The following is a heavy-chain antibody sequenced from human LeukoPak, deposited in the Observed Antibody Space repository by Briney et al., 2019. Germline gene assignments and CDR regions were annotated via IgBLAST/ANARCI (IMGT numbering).Heavy chain of an antibody. J-gene: IGHJ4*02. V-gene: IGHV3-7*04. Sequence: VGSLRLSCAASGFTLSRYWMSWVRLAPGKGLEWVSNIKQDGSEKYYVDSVEGRFTISRDNAKSSLYLQMNSLRADVTAVYYCARVLTGRDYWGQGALVTVSS. CDR3: ARVLTGRDY. D-gene: IGHD3-9*01. CDR2: IKQDGSEK. CDR1: GFTLSRYW.